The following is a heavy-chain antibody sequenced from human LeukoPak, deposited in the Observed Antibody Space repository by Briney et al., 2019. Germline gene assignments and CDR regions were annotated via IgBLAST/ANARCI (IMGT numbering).Heavy chain of an antibody. CDR2: LHAGGNT. CDR3: AGNYDFY. D-gene: IGHD3-3*01. CDR1: GFVVSSSY. Sequence: GGSLRLSCAASGFVVSSSYMSWVRQTPVKGLEWLSALHAGGNTFFADSVRGRITISRDNSKNTLYLQMNSLRAEDTAVYYCAGNYDFYWGQGTLVTVSS. J-gene: IGHJ4*02. V-gene: IGHV3-53*01.